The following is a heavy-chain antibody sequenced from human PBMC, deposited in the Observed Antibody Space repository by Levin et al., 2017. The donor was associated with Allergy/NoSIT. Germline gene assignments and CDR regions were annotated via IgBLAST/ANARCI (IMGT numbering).Heavy chain of an antibody. CDR2: IDWDDDK. CDR3: ARRTLNYGTRGDYAFDS. CDR1: GFSLSTSGMC. Sequence: SGPTLVKPTQTVTLTCAFSGFSLSTSGMCVSWIRQPPGKALEWLALIDWDDDKYYSTSLKTRLTISKDTSKNQVVLTMTNMDPVDTATYYCARRTLNYGTRGDYAFDSWGQGTMVTVSS. J-gene: IGHJ3*02. V-gene: IGHV2-70*01. D-gene: IGHD2-21*01.